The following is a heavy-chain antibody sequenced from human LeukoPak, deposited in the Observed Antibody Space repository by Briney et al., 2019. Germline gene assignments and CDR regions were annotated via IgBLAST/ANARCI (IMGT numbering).Heavy chain of an antibody. Sequence: ASVKVSCKASGYTSTGYYIHWVRQAPGQGLEWMGWINPNSGGTNYAQRFQGRVTMTRDTSINTVYMELSRLRPDDTAVYYCAKTPPVSPYYFDYWGQGTLVTVSS. CDR3: AKTPPVSPYYFDY. J-gene: IGHJ4*02. CDR1: GYTSTGYY. V-gene: IGHV1-2*02. CDR2: INPNSGGT. D-gene: IGHD3-16*01.